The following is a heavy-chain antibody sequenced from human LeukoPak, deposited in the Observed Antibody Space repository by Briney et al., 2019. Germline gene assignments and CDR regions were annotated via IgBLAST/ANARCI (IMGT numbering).Heavy chain of an antibody. CDR1: GGSISSGSYY. Sequence: SETLSLTCTVSGGSISSGSYYWSWIRQPAGKGLEWIGRIYTSGSTNYNPSLKSRVTISVDTSKNQFSLKLSSVTAADTAVYYCARELQLWQIKNWFDPWGQGTLVTVSS. V-gene: IGHV4-61*02. CDR2: IYTSGST. CDR3: ARELQLWQIKNWFDP. J-gene: IGHJ5*02. D-gene: IGHD5-18*01.